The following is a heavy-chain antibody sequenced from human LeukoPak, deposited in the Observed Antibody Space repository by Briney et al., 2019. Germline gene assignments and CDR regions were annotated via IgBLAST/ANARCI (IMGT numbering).Heavy chain of an antibody. CDR1: GGSISSSSYY. CDR2: IYYSGST. CDR3: ARGVRRQLGKCDY. Sequence: SETLSLTCTVSGGSISSSSYYWGWIRQPPGKGLECIGSIYYSGSTYYNPSLKSRVTISVDTSKNQFSLKLSSVTAADTAVYYCARGVRRQLGKCDYWGQGTLVSVSS. J-gene: IGHJ4*02. V-gene: IGHV4-39*07. D-gene: IGHD6-13*01.